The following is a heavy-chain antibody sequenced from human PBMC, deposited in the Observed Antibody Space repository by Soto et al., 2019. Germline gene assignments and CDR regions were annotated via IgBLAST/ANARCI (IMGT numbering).Heavy chain of an antibody. CDR3: ATLPRHIVVVTAMTPYGMDV. D-gene: IGHD2-21*02. V-gene: IGHV5-10-1*01. Sequence: GESLKISCKCSGYSFTSYWISWVRQMPGKGLEWMGRIDPSDSYTNYSPSFQGHVTISADKSISTAYLQWSSLKDSDTAMYYCATLPRHIVVVTAMTPYGMDVWGQGTTVTVSS. CDR1: GYSFTSYW. J-gene: IGHJ6*02. CDR2: IDPSDSYT.